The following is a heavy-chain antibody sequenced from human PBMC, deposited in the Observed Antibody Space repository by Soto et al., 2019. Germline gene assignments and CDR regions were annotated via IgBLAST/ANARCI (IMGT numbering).Heavy chain of an antibody. CDR3: ARESEDLTSNFDY. J-gene: IGHJ4*02. CDR2: ISSTTNYI. CDR1: GFTFTRFS. Sequence: PGGSLRLSCAASGFTFTRFSMNWVRQAPGKGLEWVSPISSTTNYIYYGDSMKGRFTISRDNAKNSLYLEMNSLRAEDTAVYYCARESEDLTSNFDYWGQGTLVTVS. V-gene: IGHV3-21*06.